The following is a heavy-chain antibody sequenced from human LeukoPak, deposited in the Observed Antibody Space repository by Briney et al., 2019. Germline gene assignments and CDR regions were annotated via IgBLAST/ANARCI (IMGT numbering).Heavy chain of an antibody. V-gene: IGHV3-23*01. J-gene: IGHJ4*02. CDR3: AKAQQLVNYFDY. D-gene: IGHD6-13*01. CDR2: ISGSGGST. Sequence: GGSLRLSCAASGFTFSSYAMSWVRQAPGKGLEWVSAISGSGGSTYYADSVKGRFTISRDNFKNTLYLQMNSLRAEDTAVYYCAKAQQLVNYFDYWGQGTLVTVSS. CDR1: GFTFSSYA.